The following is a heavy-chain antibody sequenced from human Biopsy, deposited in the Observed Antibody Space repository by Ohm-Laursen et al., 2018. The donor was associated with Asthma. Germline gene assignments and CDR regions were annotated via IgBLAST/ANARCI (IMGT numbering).Heavy chain of an antibody. J-gene: IGHJ4*02. D-gene: IGHD6-13*01. Sequence: SLRLPCTASGFTVSTNGMSWVRQPPGKGLEWVSVIYSGGGTYYADSVKGRFTISRDNSKNMLFLQMNSLRAEDTAVYYCLRDTLGYYFDIWGQGTQVTVSS. CDR1: GFTVSTNG. V-gene: IGHV3-53*05. CDR3: LRDTLGYYFDI. CDR2: IYSGGGT.